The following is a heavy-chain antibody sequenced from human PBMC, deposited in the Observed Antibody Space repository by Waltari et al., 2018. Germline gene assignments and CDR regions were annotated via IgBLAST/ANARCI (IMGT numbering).Heavy chain of an antibody. J-gene: IGHJ4*02. CDR1: GYTFTSYY. Sequence: QVQLVQSGAEVKKPGASVKVSCKASGYTFTSYYMHWVRQAPGKGLEWMGIINPSGGSTSYAQKFQGRVTMTRDTSTSTVYMELSSLRSEDTAVYYCARDYYYDSSGYTPPSYWGQGTLVTVSS. D-gene: IGHD3-22*01. V-gene: IGHV1-46*01. CDR2: INPSGGST. CDR3: ARDYYYDSSGYTPPSY.